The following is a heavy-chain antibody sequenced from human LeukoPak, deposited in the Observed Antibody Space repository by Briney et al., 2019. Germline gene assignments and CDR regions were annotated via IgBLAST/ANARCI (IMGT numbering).Heavy chain of an antibody. J-gene: IGHJ6*03. Sequence: SETLSLTCTVSGGSISSSSYYWGRIRQPAGKGLEWIGSIYYSGSTYYNPSLKSRVTISVDTSKNQFSLKLSSVTAADTAVYYCARQPYYYYMDVWGKGNTVTVSS. V-gene: IGHV4-39*01. CDR1: GGSISSSSYY. CDR2: IYYSGST. CDR3: ARQPYYYYMDV.